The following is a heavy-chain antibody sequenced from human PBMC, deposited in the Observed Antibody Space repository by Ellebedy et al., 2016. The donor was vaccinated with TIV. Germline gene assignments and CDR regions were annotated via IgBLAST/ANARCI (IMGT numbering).Heavy chain of an antibody. J-gene: IGHJ6*02. CDR2: MDPNSGYT. Sequence: ASVKVSXKASGYTFTGQYIHWVRQAPGQGLEWMGWMDPNSGYTAYAQKFQGRVTVTSDTSISTAYLELSSLTSEDTAVYYCARRDGMDVWGQGTTVIVSS. CDR3: ARRDGMDV. CDR1: GYTFTGQY. V-gene: IGHV1-8*02.